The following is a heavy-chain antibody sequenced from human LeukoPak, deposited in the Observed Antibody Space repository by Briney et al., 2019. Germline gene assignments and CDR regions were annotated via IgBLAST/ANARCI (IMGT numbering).Heavy chain of an antibody. J-gene: IGHJ5*02. CDR1: GYTFTSYD. Sequence: ASVKVSCKASGYTFTSYDINRVRQATGQGLEWMGWMNPNSGNTGYAQKFQGRVTMTRNTSISTAYMELSSLRSEDTAVYYCARGACSSTSCYIPWGQGTLVTVSS. CDR3: ARGACSSTSCYIP. CDR2: MNPNSGNT. V-gene: IGHV1-8*01. D-gene: IGHD2-2*02.